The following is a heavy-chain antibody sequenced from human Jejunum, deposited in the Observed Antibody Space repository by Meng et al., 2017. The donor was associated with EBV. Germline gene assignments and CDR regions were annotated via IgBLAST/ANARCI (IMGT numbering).Heavy chain of an antibody. CDR2: VDPQDDET. CDR1: GYIVSDYY. CDR3: ALVLRARFNYSDP. D-gene: IGHD4/OR15-4a*01. Sequence: VQLKQAGAEAKTPWATVKIACTVSGYIVSDYYIHWVRQAPGEGLEWMGLVDPQDDETLYAEKFQGRVTITADTSPDTAYMELSSLRSEDTAIYYCALVLRARFNYSDPWGQGTLVTVSS. V-gene: IGHV1-69-2*01. J-gene: IGHJ5*02.